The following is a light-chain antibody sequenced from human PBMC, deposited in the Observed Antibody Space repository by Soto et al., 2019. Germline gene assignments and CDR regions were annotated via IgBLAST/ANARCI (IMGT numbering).Light chain of an antibody. V-gene: IGKV1-33*01. CDR2: ETP. Sequence: IQLTQSPSSLSASVGDRVTITCRASQGISSYLAWYQQKPGKAPKLLIYETPNMEIGVPSRFSGSGSGTDFSFSISSLQPEDIATYYCQQHHSLPLTFGPGTKVDIK. CDR3: QQHHSLPLT. CDR1: QGISSY. J-gene: IGKJ3*01.